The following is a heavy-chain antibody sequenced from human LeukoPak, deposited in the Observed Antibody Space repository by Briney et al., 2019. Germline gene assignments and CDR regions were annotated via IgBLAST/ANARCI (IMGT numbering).Heavy chain of an antibody. CDR3: ARDVRTAYSNWFDP. V-gene: IGHV3-33*01. CDR2: IWYDGSNK. Sequence: GGSLRLSCAASGFTFSSYGMHWVRQAPGKGLEWVAVIWYDGSNKYYADSVKGRFTISRDNSKNTLYLQMNSLRAEDTAVYYCARDVRTAYSNWFDPSCEGTLVTVSS. D-gene: IGHD4-11*01. J-gene: IGHJ5*02. CDR1: GFTFSSYG.